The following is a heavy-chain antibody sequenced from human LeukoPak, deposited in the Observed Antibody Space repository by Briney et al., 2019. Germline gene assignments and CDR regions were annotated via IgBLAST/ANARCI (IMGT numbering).Heavy chain of an antibody. CDR2: IYYSGST. J-gene: IGHJ4*02. CDR1: GGSISSVDYY. Sequence: PSDTLSLTCTVSGGSISSVDYYWSWIRQPPGKGLEWIGYIYYSGSTYYNPSLKSRVTISVDTSKNQFSLKLSSVTAADTAVYYCARTRDGYNYYFDYWGQGTLVTVSS. D-gene: IGHD5-24*01. CDR3: ARTRDGYNYYFDY. V-gene: IGHV4-30-4*02.